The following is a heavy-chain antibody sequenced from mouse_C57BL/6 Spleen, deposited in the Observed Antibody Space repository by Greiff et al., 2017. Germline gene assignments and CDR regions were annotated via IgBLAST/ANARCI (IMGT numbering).Heavy chain of an antibody. CDR2: IDPSDSYT. J-gene: IGHJ4*01. V-gene: IGHV1-69*01. Sequence: QVQLQQPGAELVMPGASVKLSCKASGYTFTSYWMHWVKQRPGQGLEWIGEIDPSDSYTNSNQKFKGKSTLTVDKSSSTAYMQLSSLTSEDSAVYDGARPGTTVVANYYAMDYWGQGTSVTVSS. CDR1: GYTFTSYW. CDR3: ARPGTTVVANYYAMDY. D-gene: IGHD1-1*01.